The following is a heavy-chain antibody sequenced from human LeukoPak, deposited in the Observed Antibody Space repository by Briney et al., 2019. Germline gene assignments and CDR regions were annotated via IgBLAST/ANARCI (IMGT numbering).Heavy chain of an antibody. CDR2: ISGSGGST. J-gene: IGHJ5*02. D-gene: IGHD5-18*01. CDR1: GFTCSSYA. Sequence: PGGSLRLSCAASGFTCSSYAMSWVRQAPGKGLEGVSAISGSGGSTYYADSVKGRFTISRENSKNTLYLQMNSLRAEDTAVYYCAKDQAPIYSYVRSVNWFDPWGQGTLVTVSS. V-gene: IGHV3-23*01. CDR3: AKDQAPIYSYVRSVNWFDP.